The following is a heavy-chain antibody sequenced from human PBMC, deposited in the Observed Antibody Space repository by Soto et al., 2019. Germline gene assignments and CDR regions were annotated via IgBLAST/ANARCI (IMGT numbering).Heavy chain of an antibody. Sequence: GGSLRLSCAASGFTFSSYAMSWVRQAPGKGLEWVSAISGSGGSTYYADSVKGRFTISRDNSKNTLYLQMNSLRAEDTAVYYCAKDRAAGPAYYYGMDVWGQGTTVTVSS. D-gene: IGHD6-19*01. V-gene: IGHV3-23*01. CDR3: AKDRAAGPAYYYGMDV. CDR2: ISGSGGST. CDR1: GFTFSSYA. J-gene: IGHJ6*02.